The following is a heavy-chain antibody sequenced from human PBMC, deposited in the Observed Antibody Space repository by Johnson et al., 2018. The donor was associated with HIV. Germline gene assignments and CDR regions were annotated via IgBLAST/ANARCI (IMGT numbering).Heavy chain of an antibody. CDR3: AKVRRGSSWYIAFDI. V-gene: IGHV3-30*04. D-gene: IGHD6-13*01. J-gene: IGHJ3*02. CDR2: ISFDGGDK. CDR1: GFSFSSYA. Sequence: QVQLVESGGGLVKPGGSLRLSCAASGFSFSSYAMHWVRQSPGKGLEWVAVISFDGGDKYYADSVKGRFTISRDNSKNTLYLQMNGLRAEDTAVYYCAKVRRGSSWYIAFDIWGQGTMVTVSS.